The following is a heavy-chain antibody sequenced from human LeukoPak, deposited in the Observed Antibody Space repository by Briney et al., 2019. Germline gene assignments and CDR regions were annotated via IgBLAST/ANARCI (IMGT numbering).Heavy chain of an antibody. CDR2: ISGSGGST. J-gene: IGHJ3*02. V-gene: IGHV3-23*01. Sequence: GGSLRLSCAASGFTFSSNSMSWVRQAPGKGLEWVSAISGSGGSTYYADSVKGRFTISRDNSKTTLYLQMNILRADETAVYSCARHTSVPYAFDIWGQGTMVTVSS. CDR3: ARHTSVPYAFDI. CDR1: GFTFSSNS. D-gene: IGHD1-26*01.